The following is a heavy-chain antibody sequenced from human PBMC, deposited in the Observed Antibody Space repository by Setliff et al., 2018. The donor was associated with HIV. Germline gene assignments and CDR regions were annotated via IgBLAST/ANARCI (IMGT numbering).Heavy chain of an antibody. V-gene: IGHV4-59*11. Sequence: SETLSLTCTVSGGSISSHYWNWIRRPPGKGLEWIGSINYSGSTNYDPSLKGRVTISVDTSKNQFSLKLRSVTAADTAVYYCARTDWARTSYYYYYGMNVWGQGTTVTVSS. J-gene: IGHJ6*02. CDR3: ARTDWARTSYYYYYGMNV. CDR1: GGSISSHY. D-gene: IGHD3-9*01. CDR2: INYSGST.